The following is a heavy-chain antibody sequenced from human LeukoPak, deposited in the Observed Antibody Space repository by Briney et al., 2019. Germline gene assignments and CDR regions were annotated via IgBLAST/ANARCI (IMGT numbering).Heavy chain of an antibody. D-gene: IGHD3-3*01. CDR2: ISGSGGST. CDR3: AKDRGPHEGTIFGVVIMGYFDY. J-gene: IGHJ4*02. V-gene: IGHV3-23*01. CDR1: GFTFINYA. Sequence: GMSLRLSCAASGFTFINYAMSWVRQAPGKGLEWVSAISGSGGSTYYADSVKGRFTISRDNSKNTLYLQMNSLRAEDTAVYYCAKDRGPHEGTIFGVVIMGYFDYWGQGTLVTVSS.